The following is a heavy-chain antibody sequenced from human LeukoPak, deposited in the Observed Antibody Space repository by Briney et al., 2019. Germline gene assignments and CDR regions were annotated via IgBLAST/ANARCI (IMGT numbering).Heavy chain of an antibody. J-gene: IGHJ4*02. D-gene: IGHD3-16*01. V-gene: IGHV3-21*01. Sequence: GGSLRLSCAASGFTFSSYSMNWVRQAPGKGLEWVSSISSSSSYIYYADSVKGRFTISRDNAKNSLYLQMNSLRAEDTAVYYCARDSDGWLRRLGPAATDYWGQGTLVTVSS. CDR1: GFTFSSYS. CDR2: ISSSSSYI. CDR3: ARDSDGWLRRLGPAATDY.